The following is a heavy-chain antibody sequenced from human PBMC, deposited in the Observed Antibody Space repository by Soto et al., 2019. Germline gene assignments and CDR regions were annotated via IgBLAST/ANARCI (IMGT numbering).Heavy chain of an antibody. J-gene: IGHJ6*02. Sequence: QMQLVESGGGVVQPGGSLRLLCAASGFSYNTYAMHWVRQAPGKGLDWVAVVSSDGNTKDYADSVKGRFTISRDNSNNTLYLQMNSLRPEDTAVYYCAKDVRASYYYGMDVWGQGTPVSVSS. CDR1: GFSYNTYA. CDR3: AKDVRASYYYGMDV. CDR2: VSSDGNTK. V-gene: IGHV3-30*04.